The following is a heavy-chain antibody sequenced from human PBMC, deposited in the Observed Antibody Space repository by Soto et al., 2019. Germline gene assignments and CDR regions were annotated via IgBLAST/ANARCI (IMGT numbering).Heavy chain of an antibody. Sequence: EVQLLESGGGLIQPGGPLRLSCAASGFTFSSYAMSWVRQAPGKGLDWVSAISGGGDSTYYAVSVKGRFTISRDNSKNTLYLQMNSLRAEDTAIYYCTKDSYGGTSGGFDYWGQGTLVTVSS. CDR2: ISGGGDST. V-gene: IGHV3-23*01. D-gene: IGHD2-15*01. J-gene: IGHJ4*02. CDR1: GFTFSSYA. CDR3: TKDSYGGTSGGFDY.